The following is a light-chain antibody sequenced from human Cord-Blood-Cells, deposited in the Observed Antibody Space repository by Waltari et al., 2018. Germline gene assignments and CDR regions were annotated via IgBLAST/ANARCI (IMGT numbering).Light chain of an antibody. CDR1: ALPKKY. V-gene: IGLV3-10*01. CDR2: EDS. CDR3: YSTDSSGNHYV. J-gene: IGLJ1*01. Sequence: SYDLTQPPSVSVSPGQTARHTCYGDALPKKYAYWYQQKSGQAPVLVIYEDSKRPSRIPERFSGSSSGTMATLTISGAQVEDEADYYCYSTDSSGNHYVFGTGTKVTVL.